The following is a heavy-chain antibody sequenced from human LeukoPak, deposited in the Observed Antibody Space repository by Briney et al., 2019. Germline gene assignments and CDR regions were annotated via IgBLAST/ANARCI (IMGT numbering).Heavy chain of an antibody. CDR2: IYYSGST. CDR3: ARIEDYGGNSVNY. V-gene: IGHV4-59*01. J-gene: IGHJ4*02. CDR1: GGSISSYY. Sequence: PSETLPLTCTVSGGSISSYYWSWIRQPPGKGLEWIGYIYYSGSTNYNPSLKSRVTISVDTSKNQFSLKLSSVTAADTAVCYCARIEDYGGNSVNYWGQGTLVTVSS. D-gene: IGHD4-23*01.